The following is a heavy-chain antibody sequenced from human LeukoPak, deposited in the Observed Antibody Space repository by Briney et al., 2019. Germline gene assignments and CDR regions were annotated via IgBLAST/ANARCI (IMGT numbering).Heavy chain of an antibody. CDR1: GYTFTGYY. V-gene: IGHV1-2*04. Sequence: ASVKVSCKASGYTFTGYYMHWVRQAPGQGIEWMGWINPNSGGTNYAQKFQGWVTMTRDTSISTAYMELSRLRSDDTAVYYCARVRAGSGWDYWGQGTLVTVSS. CDR2: INPNSGGT. J-gene: IGHJ4*02. D-gene: IGHD6-19*01. CDR3: ARVRAGSGWDY.